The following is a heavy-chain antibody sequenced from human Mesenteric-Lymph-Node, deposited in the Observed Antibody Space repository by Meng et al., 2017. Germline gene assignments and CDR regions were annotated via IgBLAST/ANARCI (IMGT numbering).Heavy chain of an antibody. J-gene: IGHJ4*02. CDR2: IYHSGST. CDR3: ASGRKYCSSTSCYGQFDY. D-gene: IGHD2-2*01. V-gene: IGHV4-4*02. CDR1: GGSISSSNW. Sequence: QGPLKEAGPGLVKPSGTLSLPCAVSGGSISSSNWWSWVRQPPGKGLEWIGEIYHSGSTNYNPSLKSRVTISVDKSKNQFSLKLSSVTAADTAVYYCASGRKYCSSTSCYGQFDYWGQGTLVTVSS.